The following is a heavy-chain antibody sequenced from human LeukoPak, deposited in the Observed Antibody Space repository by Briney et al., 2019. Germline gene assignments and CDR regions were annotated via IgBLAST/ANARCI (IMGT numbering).Heavy chain of an antibody. CDR3: ARDRGTNYDFWSGPRDWFDP. Sequence: SETLSLTCTVSGGSISSYYWSWIRQPPGKGLEWVGYIYYSGSTNYHPSLKSRVTISVDTSKNQFSLKLSSVTAADTAVYYCARDRGTNYDFWSGPRDWFDPWGQGTLVTVSS. J-gene: IGHJ5*02. D-gene: IGHD3-3*01. CDR2: IYYSGST. CDR1: GGSISSYY. V-gene: IGHV4-59*01.